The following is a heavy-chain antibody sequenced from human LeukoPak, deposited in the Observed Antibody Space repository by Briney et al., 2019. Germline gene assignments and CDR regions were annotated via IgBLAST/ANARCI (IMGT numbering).Heavy chain of an antibody. V-gene: IGHV4-4*07. CDR2: IYSSGST. CDR3: ARGYGSGSNWFDP. D-gene: IGHD3-10*01. CDR1: RGSLSTYY. Sequence: SETLSLTCTVSRGSLSTYYWSWIRQPAGQDLEWIGHIYSSGSTNYNPSLKSRVTMSVDTSKNQLALKLNSVTAADAAVYYCARGYGSGSNWFDPWGQGTLVIVSS. J-gene: IGHJ5*02.